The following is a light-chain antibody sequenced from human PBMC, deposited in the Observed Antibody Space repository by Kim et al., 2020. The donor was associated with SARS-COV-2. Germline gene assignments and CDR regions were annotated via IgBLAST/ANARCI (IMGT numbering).Light chain of an antibody. CDR2: QDT. CDR3: QAWDSVTAV. Sequence: SYELTQPPSASVSPGQTATVTCSGDELGDKYASWYQQKPGQSPVLVIYQDTKRPSGVPERFSGSNSGNTATLTISGTQAMDEADYYCQAWDSVTAVFGGGTQLTVL. CDR1: ELGDKY. V-gene: IGLV3-1*01. J-gene: IGLJ2*01.